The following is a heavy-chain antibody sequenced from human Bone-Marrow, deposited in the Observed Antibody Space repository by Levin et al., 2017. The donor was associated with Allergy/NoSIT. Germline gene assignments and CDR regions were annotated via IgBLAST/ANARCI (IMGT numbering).Heavy chain of an antibody. D-gene: IGHD4-11*01. CDR3: ARELRTTLYGMDV. J-gene: IGHJ6*02. V-gene: IGHV3-30*04. Sequence: GGSLRLSCAASGFTFSSYAMHWVRQAPGKGLEWVAVISYDGSNKYYADSVKGRFTISRDNSKNTLYLQMNSLRAEDTAVYYCARELRTTLYGMDVWGQGTTVTVSS. CDR1: GFTFSSYA. CDR2: ISYDGSNK.